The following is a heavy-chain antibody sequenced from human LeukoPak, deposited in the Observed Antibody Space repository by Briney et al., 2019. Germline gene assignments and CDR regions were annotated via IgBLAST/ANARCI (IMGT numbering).Heavy chain of an antibody. CDR3: AKPYYYGSRSYMDY. D-gene: IGHD3-10*01. V-gene: IGHV3-30*18. J-gene: IGHJ4*02. CDR1: GFTFSSFG. CDR2: ISYDGSNT. Sequence: PGRSLTLSCAASGFTFSSFGMHWVRQAPGKGLEWVAVISYDGSNTYYADSVKGRFTISRDNSKNMLYLQMNSLRAEDTAVYYCAKPYYYGSRSYMDYWGQGTLVTVSS.